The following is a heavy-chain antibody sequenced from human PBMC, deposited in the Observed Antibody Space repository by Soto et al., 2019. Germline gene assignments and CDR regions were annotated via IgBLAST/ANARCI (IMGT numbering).Heavy chain of an antibody. CDR1: GGSISSGDYY. V-gene: IGHV4-30-4*01. J-gene: IGHJ3*02. CDR3: ARGDYYGSGSYYNDIVLDAFDI. Sequence: QVQLQESGPGLVKPSQTLSLTCTVSGGSISSGDYYWSWIRQPPGEGLEWIGYIYYSGSTYYNPSLKSRVTISVDTSKNQFSLKLSSVTAADTAVYYCARGDYYGSGSYYNDIVLDAFDIWGQGTMVTVSS. D-gene: IGHD3-10*01. CDR2: IYYSGST.